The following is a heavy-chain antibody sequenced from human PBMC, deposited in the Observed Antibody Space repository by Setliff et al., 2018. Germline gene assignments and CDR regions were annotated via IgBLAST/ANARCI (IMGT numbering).Heavy chain of an antibody. CDR2: XXXXXXX. V-gene: IGHV4-59*01. CDR1: GGSISSYY. J-gene: IGHJ4*02. Sequence: SETLSLTCTVSGGSISSYYWSWIRQPPGKGLEWIAYXXXXXXXXXXXSXXXXXTISLDTSKNQFSLKLSSVTAADTAVYYCGRVTGSGKGFWGQGTLVTVSS. D-gene: IGHD2-15*01. CDR3: GRVTGSGKGF.